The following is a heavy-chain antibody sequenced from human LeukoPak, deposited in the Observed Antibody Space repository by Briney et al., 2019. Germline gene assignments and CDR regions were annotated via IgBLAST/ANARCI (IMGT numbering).Heavy chain of an antibody. D-gene: IGHD1-26*01. J-gene: IGHJ4*02. CDR3: TTDGVGVEGATYDN. Sequence: ETLSLTCTFSGGSISSYYWSWIRQPAGKGLEWVGRIKAKAHGGTIEYAAPVKGRFTISRDDSKNTLYLQMNSLKTEDTAVYYCTTDGVGVEGATYDNWGQGTLVSVSS. CDR2: IKAKAHGGTI. V-gene: IGHV3-15*01. CDR1: GGSISSYY.